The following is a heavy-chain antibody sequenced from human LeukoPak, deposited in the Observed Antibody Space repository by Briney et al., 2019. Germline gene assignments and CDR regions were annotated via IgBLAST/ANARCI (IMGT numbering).Heavy chain of an antibody. V-gene: IGHV3-30*18. CDR1: GFTLKSFG. CDR2: ISYDGNYK. D-gene: IGHD3-16*01. Sequence: PGRSLRLSCAASGFTLKSFGMHWVRQAPGKGLEWVAIISYDGNYKHYADSVKGRFTMSRDNSKSTLSLQMNSLRPDDTAVYYCAKDLGSGLPPDGFDIWGQGTLVTVSS. CDR3: AKDLGSGLPPDGFDI. J-gene: IGHJ3*02.